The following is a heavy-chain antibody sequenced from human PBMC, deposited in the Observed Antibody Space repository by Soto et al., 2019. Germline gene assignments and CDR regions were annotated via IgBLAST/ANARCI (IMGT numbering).Heavy chain of an antibody. Sequence: QVQLVQSGAEVKKPGASVNVSCEASGYTFTGSSIHWVRQAPGQGLEWMGYINPNSGYTIFAQKFQGRVTMTRDTSISTAYMELSRVASDDTAVYYGASDLTGDPNYWGQGNLVTVSS. V-gene: IGHV1-2*02. D-gene: IGHD7-27*01. J-gene: IGHJ4*02. CDR2: INPNSGYT. CDR3: ASDLTGDPNY. CDR1: GYTFTGSS.